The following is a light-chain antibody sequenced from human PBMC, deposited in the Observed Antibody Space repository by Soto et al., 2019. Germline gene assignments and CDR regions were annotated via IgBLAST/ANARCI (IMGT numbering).Light chain of an antibody. CDR2: RAS. CDR3: QQYNSFRA. Sequence: IVMTQSPATLSVSPGERATLSCRASQNIYSNVAWYQQRPGQAPRLLIYRASTRATGIPARFSGSGSGTEFTLTISSLQPDDSATYYCQQYNSFRALGQGTKVDIK. V-gene: IGKV3-15*01. CDR1: QNIYSN. J-gene: IGKJ1*01.